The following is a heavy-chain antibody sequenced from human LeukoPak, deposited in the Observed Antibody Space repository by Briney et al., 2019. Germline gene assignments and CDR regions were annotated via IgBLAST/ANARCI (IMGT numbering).Heavy chain of an antibody. D-gene: IGHD3-9*01. V-gene: IGHV3-7*01. CDR3: ARVRGDYNYDY. CDR2: INQGGSEK. J-gene: IGHJ4*02. Sequence: GGSLRLSCAASGFTFSSYWMNWVRQAPGKGLEWVANINQGGSEKSYVDSVKGRFTISRDNAKNSLSLQMDSLRAEDTAVYYCARVRGDYNYDYWGQGTLVTVSS. CDR1: GFTFSSYW.